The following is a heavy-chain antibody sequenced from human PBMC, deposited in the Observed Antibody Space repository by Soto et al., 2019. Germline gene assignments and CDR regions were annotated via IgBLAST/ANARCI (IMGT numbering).Heavy chain of an antibody. CDR2: ISGKNGNT. Sequence: QVQLVQSGVQVKKPGASVKVSCKASGYTFISHGISWVRQAPGQGLEWMGWISGKNGNTNYAQKLQGRVTLTTDTSTGTAEIELRSLRSDDTAVYYCARVSSSIVVVPDYGMDVWGQGTTVTVSS. D-gene: IGHD2-15*01. V-gene: IGHV1-18*04. J-gene: IGHJ6*02. CDR1: GYTFISHG. CDR3: ARVSSSIVVVPDYGMDV.